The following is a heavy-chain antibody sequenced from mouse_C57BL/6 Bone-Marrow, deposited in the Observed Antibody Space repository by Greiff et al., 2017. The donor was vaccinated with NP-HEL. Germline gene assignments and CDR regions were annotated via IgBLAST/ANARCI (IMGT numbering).Heavy chain of an antibody. CDR1: GFSFNTYA. J-gene: IGHJ4*01. V-gene: IGHV10-1*01. Sequence: EVKLVESGGGLVQPKGSLKLSCAASGFSFNTYAMSWVRQAPGKGLEWVARIRSKSNNYATYYADSVKDRFTISRDDSESMLYLQMNNLKTEDTAMYYCVRTAAITTVVATYAMDYWGQGTSVTVSS. CDR3: VRTAAITTVVATYAMDY. CDR2: IRSKSNNYAT. D-gene: IGHD1-1*01.